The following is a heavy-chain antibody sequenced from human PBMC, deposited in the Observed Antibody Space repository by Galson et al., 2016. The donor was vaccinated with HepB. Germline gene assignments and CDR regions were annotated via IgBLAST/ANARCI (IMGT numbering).Heavy chain of an antibody. CDR3: AKSGDDNGDPNDAFDI. V-gene: IGHV3-23*01. J-gene: IGHJ3*02. CDR2: ISGSGGDT. D-gene: IGHD4-17*01. CDR1: GFTFSSFA. Sequence: SLRLSCAASGFTFSSFAMSWVRQAPGKGLEWVSTISGSGGDTYYADSVKGRFTISRDNSKNIVYLQMKSLRAEDTAIYFCAKSGDDNGDPNDAFDIWGQGTLITVSS.